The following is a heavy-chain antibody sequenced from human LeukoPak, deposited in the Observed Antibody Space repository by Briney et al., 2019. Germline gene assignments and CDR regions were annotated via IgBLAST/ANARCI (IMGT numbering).Heavy chain of an antibody. D-gene: IGHD6-13*01. J-gene: IGHJ6*02. V-gene: IGHV3-11*01. CDR1: GFAFSNFW. CDR3: ARWLRGIADEDGVDV. Sequence: GGSLRLSCTASGFAFSNFWMHWVRQAPGKGLEWVSYITSRGSTIYHADSVKGRFTISRDNAKNSLYLQMNSLRAEDTAVYYCARWLRGIADEDGVDVWGQGTTVTVSS. CDR2: ITSRGSTI.